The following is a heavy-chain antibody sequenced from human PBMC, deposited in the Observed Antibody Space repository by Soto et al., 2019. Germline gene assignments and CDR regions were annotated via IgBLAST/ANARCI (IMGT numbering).Heavy chain of an antibody. CDR3: ARRQQLLLPPNYGMDV. Sequence: GASVKVCCKASGGTFSSYTISWVRQAPGQGLEWMGRIIPILGIANYAQKFQGRVTITADKSTSTAYMELSSLRSEDTAVYYCARRQQLLLPPNYGMDVWGQGTTVTVSS. J-gene: IGHJ6*02. CDR2: IIPILGIA. CDR1: GGTFSSYT. D-gene: IGHD6-6*01. V-gene: IGHV1-69*02.